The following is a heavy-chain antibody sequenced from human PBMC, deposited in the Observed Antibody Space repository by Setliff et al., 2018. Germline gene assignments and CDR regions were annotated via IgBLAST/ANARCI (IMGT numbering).Heavy chain of an antibody. CDR2: IYSSGST. J-gene: IGHJ3*02. Sequence: SETLSLTCTVSGGSISSGDYYWSWIRQPPGKGLEWIGYIYSSGSTYYNPSLKSRVSISVDTSKNQFSLKLSSVTAADTAVYYCARKGISALSGAFHIWGQGTMVTVSS. CDR3: ARKGISALSGAFHI. V-gene: IGHV4-30-4*08. CDR1: GGSISSGDYY. D-gene: IGHD1-26*01.